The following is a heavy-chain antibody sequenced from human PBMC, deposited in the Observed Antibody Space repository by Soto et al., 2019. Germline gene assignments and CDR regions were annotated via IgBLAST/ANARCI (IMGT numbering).Heavy chain of an antibody. Sequence: QVQLVQSGAEVKKPGSSVKVSCKASGGTFSSYAISWVRQAPGQGLEWMGGIIPIFGTANYAQKFQGRVTITAGESTSTAYMDVSSLRSEDTAVYYCARYETGCSGGSCYSYFDYWGQGTLVTVSS. CDR2: IIPIFGTA. J-gene: IGHJ4*02. D-gene: IGHD2-15*01. CDR3: ARYETGCSGGSCYSYFDY. CDR1: GGTFSSYA. V-gene: IGHV1-69*01.